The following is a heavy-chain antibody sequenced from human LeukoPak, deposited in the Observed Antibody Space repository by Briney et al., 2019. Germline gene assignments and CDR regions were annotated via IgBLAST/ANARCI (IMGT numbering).Heavy chain of an antibody. CDR1: GYTFTNYA. J-gene: IGHJ3*02. Sequence: GASVKVSCKASGYTFTNYAMHWVRQAPGQRLEWMGWINTGNGNTKYSQEFQGRVTITRDTSANTAYMELSSLRSEDMAVYYCARVRSSGWTFPDAFDIWGQGTMVTVSS. CDR3: ARVRSSGWTFPDAFDI. D-gene: IGHD6-19*01. CDR2: INTGNGNT. V-gene: IGHV1-3*03.